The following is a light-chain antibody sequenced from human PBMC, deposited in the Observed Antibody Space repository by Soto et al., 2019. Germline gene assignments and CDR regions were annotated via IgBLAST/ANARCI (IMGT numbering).Light chain of an antibody. J-gene: IGLJ3*02. CDR1: SSNIGRNT. CDR3: AAWDASLNGRV. CDR2: NNN. Sequence: QSALTQPASASGTPGQRVTISCSGSSSNIGRNTVNWYQQFPGTAPNLLIYNNNERPSGVPDRFSGSKSGTSASLAISGLRSEDEADYYCAAWDASLNGRVFGGGTKLTVL. V-gene: IGLV1-44*01.